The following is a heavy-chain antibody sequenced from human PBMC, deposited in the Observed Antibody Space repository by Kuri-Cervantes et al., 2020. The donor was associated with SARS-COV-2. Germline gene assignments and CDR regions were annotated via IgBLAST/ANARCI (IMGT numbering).Heavy chain of an antibody. CDR3: AKDGPSDY. CDR2: TSAAGSKT. Sequence: GESLKISCAASGFTFSSCSMNWVRQAPGKGLEWVSATSAAGSKTYYAASVKGRFTISRDNSKNTLFLQMDSLRGDDTAVYYCAKDGPSDYWGRGTLVTVSS. CDR1: GFTFSSCS. V-gene: IGHV3-23*01. J-gene: IGHJ4*02.